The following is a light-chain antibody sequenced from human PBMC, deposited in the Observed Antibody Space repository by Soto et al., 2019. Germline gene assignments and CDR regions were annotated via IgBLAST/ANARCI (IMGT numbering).Light chain of an antibody. Sequence: EIEMTQSPGTLSVSPGGRAALSCRASQSVITNLAWYQQKPGQAPRLLIFDASTRATGIPARFSGSGSGTEFTLTISSLQSADVAVYYCQQYYTWPRGTFGQGTKVEV. CDR2: DAS. J-gene: IGKJ1*01. V-gene: IGKV3-15*01. CDR1: QSVITN. CDR3: QQYYTWPRGT.